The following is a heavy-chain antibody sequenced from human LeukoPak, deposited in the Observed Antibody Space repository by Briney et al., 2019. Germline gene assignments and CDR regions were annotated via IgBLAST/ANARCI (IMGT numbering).Heavy chain of an antibody. D-gene: IGHD5-18*01. J-gene: IGHJ4*02. CDR3: ARVGYSYGFDY. V-gene: IGHV4-59*08. CDR1: GGSISSYY. CDR2: IYYSGNT. Sequence: SETLSLTHTVSGGSISSYYWSWIRQPPGKKLEWIGYIYYSGNTNYNPSPKSRLTISIDTSKNQFSLKLRSVTAADTAVYFCARVGYSYGFDYWGQGTLVTVSS.